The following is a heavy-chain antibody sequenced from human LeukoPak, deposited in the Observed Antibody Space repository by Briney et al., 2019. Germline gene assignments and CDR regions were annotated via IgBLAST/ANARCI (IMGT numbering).Heavy chain of an antibody. CDR2: IKSKTDGGKT. CDR1: GFTFSNAW. D-gene: IGHD1-26*01. CDR3: TTDQGGSYWENH. J-gene: IGHJ4*02. Sequence: GGSLRLSCAASGFTFSNAWMKWVRQAPGKGLEWVGRIKSKTDGGKTDYATHVKGRFTISRDDSKNTLYLQMNRLKTEDTAVYYCTTDQGGSYWENHWGQGTLVTVSS. V-gene: IGHV3-15*01.